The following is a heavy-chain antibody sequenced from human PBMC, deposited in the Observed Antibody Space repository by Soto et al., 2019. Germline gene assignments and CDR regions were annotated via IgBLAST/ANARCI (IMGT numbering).Heavy chain of an antibody. J-gene: IGHJ6*02. V-gene: IGHV4-39*07. CDR3: ARGRFLWPYYGMDV. CDR2: INHSGST. Sequence: PSETLSLTCTVSGGSISSGDHYWSWIRQPPGKGLEWIGEINHSGSTNYNPSLKSRVTISVDTSKNQFSLKLSSVTAADTAVYYCARGRFLWPYYGMDVWGQGTTVTVYS. CDR1: GGSISSGDHY.